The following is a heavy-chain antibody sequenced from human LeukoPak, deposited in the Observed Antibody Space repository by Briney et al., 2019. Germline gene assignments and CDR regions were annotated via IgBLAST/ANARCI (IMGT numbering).Heavy chain of an antibody. CDR3: ARAPGDIVVVPAAIRAFDI. V-gene: IGHV1-2*02. CDR1: GCTFTGYY. Sequence: ASVKVSCKASGCTFTGYYMHWVRQAPGQGLEWMGWINPNSGGTNYAQKFQGRVTMTRDTSISTAYMELSRLRSDDTAVYYCARAPGDIVVVPAAIRAFDIWGQGTMVTVSS. CDR2: INPNSGGT. J-gene: IGHJ3*02. D-gene: IGHD2-2*02.